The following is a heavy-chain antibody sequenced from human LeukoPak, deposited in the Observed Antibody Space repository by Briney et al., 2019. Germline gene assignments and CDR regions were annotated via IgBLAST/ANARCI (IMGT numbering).Heavy chain of an antibody. D-gene: IGHD2-2*02. CDR1: GGSFSGYY. CDR3: ARGLGYCSSTSCYTDYSNYAGDYGMDV. CDR2: INHSGST. J-gene: IGHJ6*02. Sequence: SETLSLTCAVYGGSFSGYYWSWIRQPPGKGLEWIGEINHSGSTNYNPSLKSRVTISVDTSKNQFSLKLSSVTAADTAVYYCARGLGYCSSTSCYTDYSNYAGDYGMDVWGQGTTVTVSS. V-gene: IGHV4-34*01.